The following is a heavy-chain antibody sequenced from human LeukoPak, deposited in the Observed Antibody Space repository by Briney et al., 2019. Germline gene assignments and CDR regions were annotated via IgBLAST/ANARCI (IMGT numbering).Heavy chain of an antibody. CDR3: AKAVSLAAADY. J-gene: IGHJ4*02. Sequence: PGGSLRLSCAASGFTVSSNYMSWVRQAPGKGLEWVSVIYSGGSTYYADSVKGRFTISRDNSKNTLYLQMNSLRAEDTAVYYCAKAVSLAAADYWGQGTLVTVSS. D-gene: IGHD6-13*01. CDR2: IYSGGST. V-gene: IGHV3-53*05. CDR1: GFTVSSNY.